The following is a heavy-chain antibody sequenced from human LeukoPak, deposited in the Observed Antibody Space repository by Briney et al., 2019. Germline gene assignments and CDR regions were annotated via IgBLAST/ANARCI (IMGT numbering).Heavy chain of an antibody. CDR3: ARDHDYYDSSGYIAFDI. CDR2: INWNGGST. J-gene: IGHJ3*02. D-gene: IGHD3-22*01. V-gene: IGHV3-20*04. CDR1: GFTFSSYW. Sequence: GGSLRLSCAASGFTFSSYWMSWVRQAPGKGLEWVSGINWNGGSTGYADSVKGRFTISRDNAKNSLYLQMNSLRAEDTALYYCARDHDYYDSSGYIAFDIWGQGTMVTVSS.